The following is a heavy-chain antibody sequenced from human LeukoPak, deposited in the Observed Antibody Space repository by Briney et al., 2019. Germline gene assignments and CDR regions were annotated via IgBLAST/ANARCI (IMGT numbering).Heavy chain of an antibody. J-gene: IGHJ4*02. D-gene: IGHD6-19*01. Sequence: SETLSLTCTVSGGSISSYYWGWIRQPPGKGLEWIGSIYYSGSTYYNPSLKSRVTISVDTSKNQFSLKLSSVTAADTAVYYCARGRSSGWQAFDYWGQGTLVTVPS. V-gene: IGHV4-39*07. CDR1: GGSISSYY. CDR2: IYYSGST. CDR3: ARGRSSGWQAFDY.